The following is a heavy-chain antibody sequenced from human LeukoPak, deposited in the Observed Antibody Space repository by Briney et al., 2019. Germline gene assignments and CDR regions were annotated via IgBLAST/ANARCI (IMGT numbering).Heavy chain of an antibody. CDR3: ARGQYYDFWSGYFDWFDP. CDR1: GYTFTGYY. Sequence: EASVKVCCKASGYTFTGYYMHWVRQAPGQGLEWMGWINPNSGGTNYAQKFQGRVTMTRDTSISTAYMELSRLRSDDTAVYYCARGQYYDFWSGYFDWFDPWGQGTLVTVSS. D-gene: IGHD3-3*01. CDR2: INPNSGGT. J-gene: IGHJ5*02. V-gene: IGHV1-2*02.